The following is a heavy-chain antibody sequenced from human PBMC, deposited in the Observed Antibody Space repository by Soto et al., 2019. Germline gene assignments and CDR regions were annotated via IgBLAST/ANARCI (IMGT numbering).Heavy chain of an antibody. CDR2: VIPILGQA. J-gene: IGHJ4*02. CDR1: GGIFSSYA. Sequence: QVQLVQSGAEVKKPGSSVKVSCKASGGIFSSYAISWLRQAPGQGHEWMGAVIPILGQAYYAQDLQDRVSITADQSTRTTYMELSSLGSEETAVYLCARVGGIGAPPGTDYWGQGTLVTVSS. CDR3: ARVGGIGAPPGTDY. V-gene: IGHV1-69*01. D-gene: IGHD6-6*01.